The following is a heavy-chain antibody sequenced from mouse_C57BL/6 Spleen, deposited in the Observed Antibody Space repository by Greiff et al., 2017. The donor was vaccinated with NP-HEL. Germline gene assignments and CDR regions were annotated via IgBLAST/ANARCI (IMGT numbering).Heavy chain of an antibody. V-gene: IGHV5-16*01. CDR1: GFTFSDYY. D-gene: IGHD1-1*01. Sequence: EVQRVESEGGLVQPGSSMKLSCTASGFTFSDYYMAWVRQVPEKGLEWVANINYDGSSTYYLDSLKSRFIISRDNAKNILYLQMSSLKSEDTATYYCARAYGSSWYFDVWGTGTTVTVSS. J-gene: IGHJ1*03. CDR2: INYDGSST. CDR3: ARAYGSSWYFDV.